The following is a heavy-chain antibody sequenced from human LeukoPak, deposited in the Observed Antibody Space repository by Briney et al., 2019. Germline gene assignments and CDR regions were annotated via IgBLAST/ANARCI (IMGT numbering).Heavy chain of an antibody. J-gene: IGHJ6*03. CDR3: ARDSYYYYMDV. Sequence: GGSLRLSCAASGFTFSSYSMNWVRQAQGKGLEWVSYISSSSSTIYYADSVKGRFTVSRDNAKNSLYLQMNRLRAEDTAVYYCARDSYYYYMDVWGKGTTVTVSS. CDR1: GFTFSSYS. CDR2: ISSSSSTI. V-gene: IGHV3-48*01.